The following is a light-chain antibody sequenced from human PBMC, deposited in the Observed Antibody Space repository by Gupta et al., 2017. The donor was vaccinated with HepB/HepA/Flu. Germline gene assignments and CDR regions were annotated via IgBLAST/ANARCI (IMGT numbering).Light chain of an antibody. J-gene: IGLJ1*01. Sequence: QSALTQPASVSGSPGQSITISCTGTSSDVGGYNYVAWYQKNPGKATQLIIYDVSNRPSGVYKRFAGYTSCKKAYPTTYALKANYESDEAGCSFNSRSTPLWFFGTGTKVTVL. CDR3: CSFNSRSTPLWF. CDR2: DVS. V-gene: IGLV2-14*01. CDR1: SSDVGGYNY.